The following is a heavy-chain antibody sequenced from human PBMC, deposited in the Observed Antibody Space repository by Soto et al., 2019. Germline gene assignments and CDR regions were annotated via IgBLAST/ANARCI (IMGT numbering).Heavy chain of an antibody. CDR3: VRAFKYSGASYAHLDY. CDR2: IQQDGSEK. D-gene: IGHD1-26*01. J-gene: IGHJ4*02. Sequence: PGGSLRLSAAASGFIFSSYWMTWVRQAPGQGLEWVATIQQDGSEKFYVDSVKGRFTISRDNAKTSVYLPMNSLRAEATAVYYCVRAFKYSGASYAHLDYWGEGTLVTVSS. V-gene: IGHV3-7*01. CDR1: GFIFSSYW.